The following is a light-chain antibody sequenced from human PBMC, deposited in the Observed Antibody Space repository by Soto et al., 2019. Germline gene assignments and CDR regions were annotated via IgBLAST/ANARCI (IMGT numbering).Light chain of an antibody. CDR1: SSDIGAYNY. V-gene: IGLV2-8*01. CDR2: EVN. CDR3: SSHTISSALQV. Sequence: QSVLTQPPSASGSPGQSVTISCTGTSSDIGAYNYVSWFQQHPGEAPKLIISEVNKRPSGVPNRFSGSKSGNTASLTISGLQADDEADYYCSSHTISSALQVFGTGTKVTVL. J-gene: IGLJ1*01.